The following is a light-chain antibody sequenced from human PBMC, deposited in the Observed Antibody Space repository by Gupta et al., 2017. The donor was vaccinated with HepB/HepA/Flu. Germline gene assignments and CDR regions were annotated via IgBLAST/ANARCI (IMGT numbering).Light chain of an antibody. J-gene: IGLJ2*01. CDR3: QSYDSSLSGSV. Sequence: QSVLTQPPSVSGAPGQRVTISCTGSSSNIGAGYDVHWYQQLPGTAPKLLIYGNSNRPSGVPDRFSGSKADTSASLAITGLQAEDEADYYCQSYDSSLSGSVFSGGTKLTVL. CDR2: GNS. V-gene: IGLV1-40*01. CDR1: SSNIGAGYD.